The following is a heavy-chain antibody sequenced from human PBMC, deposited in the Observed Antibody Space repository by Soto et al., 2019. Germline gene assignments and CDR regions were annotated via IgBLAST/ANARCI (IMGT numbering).Heavy chain of an antibody. CDR3: ARVSGIYYSGMDV. D-gene: IGHD3-10*01. CDR1: GGSISSGGYS. Sequence: SETLSLTCAVSGGSISSGGYSWSWIRQPPGKGLEWIGYIYHSGSTNYNPSLKSRVTISVDTSKNQVSLKLSSVTAADTAVYYCARVSGIYYSGMDVWGQGTTVTVS. V-gene: IGHV4-30-2*01. CDR2: IYHSGST. J-gene: IGHJ6*02.